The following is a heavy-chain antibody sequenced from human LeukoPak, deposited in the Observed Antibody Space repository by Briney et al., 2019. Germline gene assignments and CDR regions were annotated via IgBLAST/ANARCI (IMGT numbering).Heavy chain of an antibody. J-gene: IGHJ6*04. CDR2: IYYSGTT. CDR3: ARVMGASWFFYLDV. Sequence: PSETLSLTCTVSGGSISSRTYYWGWIRQPPGKGLEWIGTIYYSGTTYYNPSLKSRVTISLDTSKNQLSLNVNSVTAADTAVYYCARVMGASWFFYLDVWGKGTTVTVSS. V-gene: IGHV4-39*07. D-gene: IGHD3-16*02. CDR1: GGSISSRTYY.